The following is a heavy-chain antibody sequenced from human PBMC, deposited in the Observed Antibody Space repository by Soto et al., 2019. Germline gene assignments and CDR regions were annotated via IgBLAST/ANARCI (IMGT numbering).Heavy chain of an antibody. D-gene: IGHD2-21*02. Sequence: PSETLSLTCSVSGASIKSGDNFWTWIRQRPGKGLEWIGYIYRDGATYYNPSLKSRVSLSVDTSKNEFSLRVTSVTAADTAIYYCARHEYRDFVDRFDYCRRGPLVTVSS. J-gene: IGHJ4*02. V-gene: IGHV4-31*02. CDR1: GASIKSGDNF. CDR3: ARHEYRDFVDRFDY. CDR2: IYRDGAT.